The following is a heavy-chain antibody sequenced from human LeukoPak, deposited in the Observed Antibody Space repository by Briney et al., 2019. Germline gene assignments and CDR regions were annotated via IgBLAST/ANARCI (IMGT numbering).Heavy chain of an antibody. Sequence: GGSLRLSCAASGFTFSSYWMYWVRQAPGKGLVWVSHINSDGSITSYADSVKGRFTISSDNAKNTLYLQMNSLIAEDTAVYYCARVQRSSSGWYEAGLDYWGQGTLVTVSS. D-gene: IGHD6-19*01. CDR1: GFTFSSYW. V-gene: IGHV3-74*01. CDR3: ARVQRSSSGWYEAGLDY. J-gene: IGHJ4*02. CDR2: INSDGSIT.